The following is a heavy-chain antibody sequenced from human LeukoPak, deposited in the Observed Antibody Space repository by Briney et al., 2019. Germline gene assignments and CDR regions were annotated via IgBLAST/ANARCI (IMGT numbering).Heavy chain of an antibody. CDR3: AIAGPVEMATSFDY. CDR2: INHSGST. J-gene: IGHJ4*02. V-gene: IGHV4-34*08. D-gene: IGHD5-24*01. CDR1: GFTFSSYE. Sequence: GSLRLSCAASGFTFSSYEMNWVRQAPGKGLEWIGEINHSGSTNYNPSLKSRVTISVDTSKNQFSLKLSSVTAADTAVYYCAIAGPVEMATSFDYWGQGTLVTVSS.